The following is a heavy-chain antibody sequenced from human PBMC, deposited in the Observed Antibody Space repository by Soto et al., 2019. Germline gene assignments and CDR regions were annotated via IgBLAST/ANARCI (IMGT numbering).Heavy chain of an antibody. D-gene: IGHD6-13*01. CDR3: ARDPSPHISWADY. CDR2: IWYDGSNK. J-gene: IGHJ4*02. V-gene: IGHV3-33*01. CDR1: GFTFSSYA. Sequence: PGGSLRLSCAASGFTFSSYAMHWVRQAPGKGLEWVAVIWYDGSNKYYADSVKGRFTISRDNSKNTLYLQMSSLRAEDTALYYCARDPSPHISWADYWGLGTLVTVSS.